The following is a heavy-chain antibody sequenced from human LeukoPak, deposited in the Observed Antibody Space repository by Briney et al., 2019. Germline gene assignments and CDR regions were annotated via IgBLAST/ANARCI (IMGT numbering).Heavy chain of an antibody. CDR3: ARELVAVAGRSYYFDY. J-gene: IGHJ4*02. CDR1: GFTFSSYS. V-gene: IGHV3-23*01. Sequence: GGSLRLSFAASGFTFSSYSMNWVRQAPGKGLEWVSAISGSGGSTYYADSVKGRFTISRDNSKNTLYLQMDSLRAEDTAVYYCARELVAVAGRSYYFDYWGQGTLVTVSS. D-gene: IGHD6-19*01. CDR2: ISGSGGST.